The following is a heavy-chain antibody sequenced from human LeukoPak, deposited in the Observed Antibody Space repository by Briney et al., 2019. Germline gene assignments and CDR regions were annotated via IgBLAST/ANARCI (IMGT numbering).Heavy chain of an antibody. J-gene: IGHJ4*02. CDR3: ARDGGGVLGY. D-gene: IGHD2-8*02. CDR2: IYSGGNT. CDR1: GFTVSSNY. Sequence: GGSLRLSCAASGFTVSSNYMSWVRQTPGKGLEWVSVIYSGGNTHHIDSVKGRFTISRDNSKNTLYLQMNNLRAEDTAMYYCARDGGGVLGYWGQGTLVTVSS. V-gene: IGHV3-53*01.